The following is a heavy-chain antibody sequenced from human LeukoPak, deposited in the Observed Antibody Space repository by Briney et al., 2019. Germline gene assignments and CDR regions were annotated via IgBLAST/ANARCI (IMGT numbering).Heavy chain of an antibody. CDR3: AKDRIAYGSGCILDY. V-gene: IGHV3-30*18. CDR1: GFTFSDYG. D-gene: IGHD3-10*01. Sequence: GRSLRLSCAASGFTFSDYGMHWVRQAPGKGLEWVSIISYDGTKKNYADSMKGRFTISRDNSKNTLYLQMNSLRAENTSVYYCAKDRIAYGSGCILDYWGQGTLVTVSS. J-gene: IGHJ4*02. CDR2: ISYDGTKK.